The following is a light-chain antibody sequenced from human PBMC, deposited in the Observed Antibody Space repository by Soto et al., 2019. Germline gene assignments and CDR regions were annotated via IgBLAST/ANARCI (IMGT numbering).Light chain of an antibody. V-gene: IGKV3-20*01. CDR1: QSVSSDY. Sequence: IVLTQTPGPLSLSPGARATLSCRASQSVSSDYLAWYQQKPGQTPKVLIYRASSRATGIPDRFSGSGSGTDVTLNISILEPEDFAVYYCQQYGSSPLTFGGGTKVEIK. J-gene: IGKJ4*01. CDR3: QQYGSSPLT. CDR2: RAS.